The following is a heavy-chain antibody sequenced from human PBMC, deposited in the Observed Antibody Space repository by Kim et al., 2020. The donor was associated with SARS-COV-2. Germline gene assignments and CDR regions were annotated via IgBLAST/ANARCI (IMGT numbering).Heavy chain of an antibody. Sequence: ASVKVSCKASGYTFIHFAIHWVRQAPGQRFEWLGAIYTNTGSPTYAQDFTGRLVFSVDTSINTAYLQIHNLKAEDTALYYCARGERGSSGYVDYWGQGSLVTVSS. CDR2: IYTNTGSP. CDR1: GYTFIHFA. V-gene: IGHV7-4-1*01. CDR3: ARGERGSSGYVDY. J-gene: IGHJ4*02. D-gene: IGHD5-12*01.